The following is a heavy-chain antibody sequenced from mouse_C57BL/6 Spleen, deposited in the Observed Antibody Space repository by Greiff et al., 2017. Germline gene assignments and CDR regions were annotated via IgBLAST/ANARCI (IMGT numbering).Heavy chain of an antibody. V-gene: IGHV1-55*01. Sequence: QVQLQQPGAELVRPGASVKMSCKASGYTFTSYWITWVKQRPGQGLEWIGDISPGSGSTNYNEKFKSKATLAVDTSNSTAYMQLSSLTSEDAAVYYCARNYVSSPFAYWGQGTLVTVSA. J-gene: IGHJ3*01. D-gene: IGHD1-1*01. CDR2: ISPGSGST. CDR1: GYTFTSYW. CDR3: ARNYVSSPFAY.